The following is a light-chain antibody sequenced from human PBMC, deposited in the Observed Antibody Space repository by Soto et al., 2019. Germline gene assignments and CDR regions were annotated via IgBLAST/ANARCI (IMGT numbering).Light chain of an antibody. V-gene: IGLV2-8*01. CDR2: EVV. J-gene: IGLJ1*01. Sequence: SVLAQPPSASLAPGQSVTLSCPGTKNDIGVYDFVSWYQHHPGKAPRLIIYEVVQRPSGVPDRFSGSKSGNTASLTVSGLQAADEADYFCKSYAGSNTYVFGSGTKV. CDR3: KSYAGSNTYV. CDR1: KNDIGVYDF.